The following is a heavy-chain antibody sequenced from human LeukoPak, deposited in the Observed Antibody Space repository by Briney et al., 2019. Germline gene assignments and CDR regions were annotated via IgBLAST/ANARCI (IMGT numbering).Heavy chain of an antibody. Sequence: QTFSLTCGISGDSVSSNSAAWNWIRQSPSRGLEWLGRTYYRSKWFINYAPSVKSRIIINPDTPKNQVSLQLNSVTPEDTAVYYCTRSDCSSGRCPGFDNWGQGTLVTVSS. V-gene: IGHV6-1*01. CDR3: TRSDCSSGRCPGFDN. D-gene: IGHD6-19*01. CDR2: TYYRSKWFI. CDR1: GDSVSSNSAA. J-gene: IGHJ4*02.